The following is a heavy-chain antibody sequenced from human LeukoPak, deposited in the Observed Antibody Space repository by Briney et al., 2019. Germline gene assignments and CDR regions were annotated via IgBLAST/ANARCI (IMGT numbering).Heavy chain of an antibody. Sequence: GGSLRLSCAASGFTFSSYAMSWVRQAPGKGLEWVSAISGSGGSTYYADSVKGRFTISRDNSKNTLYLQMNSLRAEDTAVYYCAKLDYDYVWGSYRYTGKNWFDPWGQGTLVTVSS. CDR2: ISGSGGST. CDR1: GFTFSSYA. CDR3: AKLDYDYVWGSYRYTGKNWFDP. D-gene: IGHD3-16*02. V-gene: IGHV3-23*01. J-gene: IGHJ5*02.